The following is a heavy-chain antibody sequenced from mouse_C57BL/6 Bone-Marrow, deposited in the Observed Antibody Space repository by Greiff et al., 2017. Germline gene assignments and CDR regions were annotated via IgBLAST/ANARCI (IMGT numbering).Heavy chain of an antibody. J-gene: IGHJ4*01. V-gene: IGHV5-4*01. CDR1: GFTFSSYA. CDR2: ISDGGSYT. Sequence: EVQRVESGGGLVKPGGSLKLSCAASGFTFSSYAMSWVRQTPEKRLEWVATISDGGSYTYYPDNVKGRFTISRDNAKNNLYLQMSHLKSEDTAMYYCASYIVTDAMDYWGQGTSVTVSS. D-gene: IGHD2-5*01. CDR3: ASYIVTDAMDY.